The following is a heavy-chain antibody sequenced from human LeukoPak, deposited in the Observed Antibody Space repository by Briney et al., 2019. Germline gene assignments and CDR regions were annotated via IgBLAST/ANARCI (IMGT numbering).Heavy chain of an antibody. V-gene: IGHV1-18*01. Sequence: ASVKVSCKASGYTFTSYAITWVRQAPGQGLEWMGWISAYNGNTNYAQKLQGRVTMTTDTSMSTAYMELRSLRSDDTAMYYCARGPTPLPYYFDYWGQGTLVTVSS. D-gene: IGHD4-17*01. J-gene: IGHJ4*02. CDR1: GYTFTSYA. CDR3: ARGPTPLPYYFDY. CDR2: ISAYNGNT.